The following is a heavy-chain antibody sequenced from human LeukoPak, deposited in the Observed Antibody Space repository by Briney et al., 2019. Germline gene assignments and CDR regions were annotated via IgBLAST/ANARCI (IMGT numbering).Heavy chain of an antibody. CDR1: GGSISSFY. D-gene: IGHD3-10*01. CDR3: ARHLVAYYYGSGSSRSKKNHDAFDI. J-gene: IGHJ3*02. V-gene: IGHV4-59*08. CDR2: IYYSGGT. Sequence: SETLSLTCTVSGGSISSFYWSWVRQAPGKGLEWIGYIYYSGGTNYNPSLKSRVTISVDTSKNQFSLKLSSVTAADTAVYYCARHLVAYYYGSGSSRSKKNHDAFDIWGQGTMVTVSS.